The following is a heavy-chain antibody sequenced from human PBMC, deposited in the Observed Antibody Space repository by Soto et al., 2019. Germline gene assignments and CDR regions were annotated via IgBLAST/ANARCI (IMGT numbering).Heavy chain of an antibody. D-gene: IGHD1-26*01. Sequence: RASVKVSCKASGYTFSTYAISWVRQAPGQGLEWMGWISAHNGNTNYAQRLQGRVTMTTDTSTSTASMELRSLRSDDTAVYYCARGGVGPTDSSYAMDVWGQGTTVTSP. V-gene: IGHV1-18*01. J-gene: IGHJ6*02. CDR1: GYTFSTYA. CDR3: ARGGVGPTDSSYAMDV. CDR2: ISAHNGNT.